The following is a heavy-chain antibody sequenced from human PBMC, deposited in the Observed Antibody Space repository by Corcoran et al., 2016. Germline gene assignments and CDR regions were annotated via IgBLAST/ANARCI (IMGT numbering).Heavy chain of an antibody. J-gene: IGHJ4*02. CDR2: IAYDGSNK. D-gene: IGHD3-22*01. CDR1: GFTFSSYG. CDR3: AKDDSSGYYTPTLDY. Sequence: QVQLVESVGGVVQPGRSLRLSCAASGFTFSSYGMHWVRQAPGKGLEWVAVIAYDGSNKYYADSVKGRFTISRDNSKNTLYLQMNSLRAEDPPVYYCAKDDSSGYYTPTLDYWGQGTLVTVSS. V-gene: IGHV3-30*18.